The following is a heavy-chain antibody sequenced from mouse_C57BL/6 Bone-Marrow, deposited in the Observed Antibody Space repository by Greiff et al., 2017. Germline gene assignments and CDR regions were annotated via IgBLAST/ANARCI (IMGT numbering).Heavy chain of an antibody. D-gene: IGHD1-1*01. V-gene: IGHV1-42*01. CDR3: ARGYYYGSSYVFDY. CDR1: GYSFTGYY. J-gene: IGHJ2*01. Sequence: VQLQQSGPELVKPGASVKISCKASGYSFTGYYMNWVKQSPEKSLEWIGEINPSTGGTTYNQKFKAKATLTVDKSSSTAYTQLKSLTSEDSAVYYCARGYYYGSSYVFDYWGQGTTLTVSS. CDR2: INPSTGGT.